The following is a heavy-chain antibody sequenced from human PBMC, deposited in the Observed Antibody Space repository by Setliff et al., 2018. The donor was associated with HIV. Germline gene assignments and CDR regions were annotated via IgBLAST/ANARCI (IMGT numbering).Heavy chain of an antibody. Sequence: GGSLRLSCAASGFIFDDHAMHWVRQVQGKGLEWVSLITWNGDRAYYTDSVKGRFTVSRDNSKNSFYLQMNSLRDEDTGLYYCAKGPTGSGSSYLDFWGQGTLVTVSS. D-gene: IGHD3-10*01. CDR1: GFIFDDHA. CDR3: AKGPTGSGSSYLDF. J-gene: IGHJ4*02. CDR2: ITWNGDRA. V-gene: IGHV3-43D*03.